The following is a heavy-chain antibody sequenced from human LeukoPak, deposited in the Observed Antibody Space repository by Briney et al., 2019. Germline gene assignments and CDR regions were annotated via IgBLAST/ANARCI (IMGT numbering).Heavy chain of an antibody. CDR2: IYYSGST. Sequence: PSETLSLTCTVSGGSISSSGYYWVWIRQPPGKGLEWIGTIYYSGSTYYNPSLKSRVTISVDTSKNQFSLKLSSVTAADTAVYYCARLTIAAAGPTDYWGQGTLVTVSS. CDR1: GGSISSSGYY. V-gene: IGHV4-39*01. CDR3: ARLTIAAAGPTDY. D-gene: IGHD6-13*01. J-gene: IGHJ4*02.